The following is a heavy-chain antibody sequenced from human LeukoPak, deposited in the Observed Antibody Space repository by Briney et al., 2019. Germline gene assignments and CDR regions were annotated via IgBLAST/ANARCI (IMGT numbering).Heavy chain of an antibody. CDR3: ASGGFGVVITPWDYFDY. Sequence: PGGSLRLSCTASGFTFSSSGMNWVRQAPGKGLEWVANIKQDGSEKYYVDSVKGRFTISRDNTKNSLYLQMNSLRAEDTAVYYCASGGFGVVITPWDYFDYWGQGTLVTVSS. J-gene: IGHJ4*02. CDR2: IKQDGSEK. CDR1: GFTFSSSG. D-gene: IGHD3-3*01. V-gene: IGHV3-7*01.